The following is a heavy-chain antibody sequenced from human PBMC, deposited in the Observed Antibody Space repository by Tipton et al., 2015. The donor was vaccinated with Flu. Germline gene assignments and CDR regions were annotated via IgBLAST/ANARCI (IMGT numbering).Heavy chain of an antibody. CDR1: GGSISSGGYY. J-gene: IGHJ4*02. D-gene: IGHD3-10*01. V-gene: IGHV4-31*03. CDR2: IYYSGST. Sequence: LRLSCSVSGGSISSGGYYWSWIRQHPGKGLEWIGYIYYSGSTYYNPSLKSRVTISVDTFKNQFSLKLSSVTAADTAVYYCATTTYYYGSGSHDYWGQGTLVTVSS. CDR3: ATTTYYYGSGSHDY.